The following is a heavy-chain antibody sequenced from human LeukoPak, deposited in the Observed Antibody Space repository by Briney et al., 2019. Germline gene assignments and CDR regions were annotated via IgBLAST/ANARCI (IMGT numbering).Heavy chain of an antibody. J-gene: IGHJ4*02. CDR1: GYSISSGYY. CDR3: ARCSGGSCYHDY. CDR2: IYHSGST. Sequence: SETLSLTCAVSGYSISSGYYWGWTRQPPGKGLEWIGSIYHSGSTYYNPSLKSRVTIPVDTSKNQFSLKLSSVTAADTAVYYCARCSGGSCYHDYWGQGTLVTVSS. V-gene: IGHV4-38-2*01. D-gene: IGHD2-15*01.